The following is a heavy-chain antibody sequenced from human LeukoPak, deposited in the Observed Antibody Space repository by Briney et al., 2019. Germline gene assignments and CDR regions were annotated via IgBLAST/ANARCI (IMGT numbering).Heavy chain of an antibody. CDR2: ISNSSNTI. CDR3: ARDPGGLLNWFDP. J-gene: IGHJ5*02. CDR1: GFTFSSYS. D-gene: IGHD3-16*01. Sequence: PGGSLRLSCAASGFTFSSYSMNWVRQAPGKGLEWVSYISNSSNTIYYADSAKGRFTISRDNAKNSLYLQMNSLRAEDTAVYYCARDPGGLLNWFDPWGQGTLVTVSS. V-gene: IGHV3-48*04.